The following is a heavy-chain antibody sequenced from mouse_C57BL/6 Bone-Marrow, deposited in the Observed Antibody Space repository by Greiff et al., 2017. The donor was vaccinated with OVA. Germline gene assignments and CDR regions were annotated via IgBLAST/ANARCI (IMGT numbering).Heavy chain of an antibody. V-gene: IGHV1-76*01. D-gene: IGHD1-1*01. Sequence: VQLQQSGAELVRPGASVKLSCKASGYTFTDYYIIWVKQRPGQGLEWIARIYPGSGNTYYNEKFKGKATLTAEKSSSTAYMQLSSLTSEDSAVYFCARSYYGSSPFAYWGQGTLVTVSA. CDR1: GYTFTDYY. CDR2: IYPGSGNT. CDR3: ARSYYGSSPFAY. J-gene: IGHJ3*01.